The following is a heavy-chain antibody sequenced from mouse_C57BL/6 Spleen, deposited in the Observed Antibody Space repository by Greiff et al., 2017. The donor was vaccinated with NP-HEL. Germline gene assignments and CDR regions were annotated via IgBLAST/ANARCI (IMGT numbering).Heavy chain of an antibody. CDR1: GFTFSSYA. CDR2: ISDGGSYT. Sequence: EVQGVESGGGLVKPGGSLKLSCAASGFTFSSYAMSWVRQTPEKRLEWVATISDGGSYTYYPDNVKGRFTISRDNAKNNLYLQMSHLKSEDTAMYYCARDRGPIYYFDYWGQGTTLTVSS. J-gene: IGHJ2*01. D-gene: IGHD3-1*01. V-gene: IGHV5-4*01. CDR3: ARDRGPIYYFDY.